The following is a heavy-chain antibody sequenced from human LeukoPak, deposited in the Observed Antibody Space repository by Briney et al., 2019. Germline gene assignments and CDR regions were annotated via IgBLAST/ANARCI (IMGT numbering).Heavy chain of an antibody. CDR3: AKDRLHSSGWYEPFDY. CDR1: GFIFSTYL. V-gene: IGHV3-23*01. CDR2: ISGSGGST. Sequence: GGSLRLSCAASGFIFSTYLMNWVRQAPGKGLEWVSSISGSGGSTYYADSVKGRFTISRDNSKNTLFLQMNSLRAEDTAVFYCAKDRLHSSGWYEPFDYWGQGTLVTVSS. J-gene: IGHJ4*02. D-gene: IGHD6-19*01.